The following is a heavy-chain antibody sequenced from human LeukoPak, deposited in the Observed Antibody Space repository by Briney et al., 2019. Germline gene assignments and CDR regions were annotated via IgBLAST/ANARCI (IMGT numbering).Heavy chain of an antibody. CDR1: GYTFTGYY. CDR2: INPHSGGT. V-gene: IGHV1-2*02. J-gene: IGHJ4*02. CDR3: AREYYDILTGSPDY. D-gene: IGHD3-9*01. Sequence: ASVKVSCKASGYTFTGYYIHWVRQAPGQGLEWMGWINPHSGGTKFAQKFQGGVTMTRDTSISTAYMEVSRLRSDDAAVYYCAREYYDILTGSPDYWGQGTLVTVSS.